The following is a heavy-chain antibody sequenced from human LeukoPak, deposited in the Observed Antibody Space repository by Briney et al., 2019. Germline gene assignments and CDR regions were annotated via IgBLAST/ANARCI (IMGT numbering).Heavy chain of an antibody. CDR1: GGSISSGDYY. J-gene: IGHJ2*01. D-gene: IGHD4-17*01. CDR2: IYYSGST. V-gene: IGHV4-30-4*01. Sequence: KPSETLSLTCTVSGGSISSGDYYWSWIRQPPGKGLEWIGYIYYSGSTYYNPSLKSRVTISVDTSKNQFSLKLSSVTAADTAVYYCARERLDDYGDYVNVPWYFDLWGRGTLVTVSS. CDR3: ARERLDDYGDYVNVPWYFDL.